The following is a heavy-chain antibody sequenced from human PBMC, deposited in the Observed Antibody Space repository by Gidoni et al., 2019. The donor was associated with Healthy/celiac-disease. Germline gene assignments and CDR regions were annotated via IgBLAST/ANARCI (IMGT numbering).Heavy chain of an antibody. CDR1: GSATSSSNW. J-gene: IGHJ4*02. V-gene: IGHV4-4*01. D-gene: IGHD6-13*01. CDR3: ARSPLGAPADVGTILASATTGYFDY. Sequence: QVQLQESGPGPVKPAGTLSLTCAGTGSATSSSNWWRGDRQPPGKGLGWIGEIYHSGGTNYHPSLQSRVPLSVGKSQNQFSLKLISVAAADTAVYSCARSPLGAPADVGTILASATTGYFDYWGQGTLVTVSS. CDR2: IYHSGGT.